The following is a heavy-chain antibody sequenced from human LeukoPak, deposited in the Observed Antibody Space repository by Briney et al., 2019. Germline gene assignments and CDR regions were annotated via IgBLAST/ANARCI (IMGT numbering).Heavy chain of an antibody. D-gene: IGHD3-10*01. Sequence: WASVKVSCKASGYIFTDYYIHWVRQARGQGLEWMGWINPNSGGTYFAQSSEARVTLSRDTSINTAYMEMRGLTSDDTAIYYCAKSQYSFGSGSTRPLFDHWGQGTLVTVSS. CDR1: GYIFTDYY. V-gene: IGHV1-2*02. CDR2: INPNSGGT. CDR3: AKSQYSFGSGSTRPLFDH. J-gene: IGHJ4*02.